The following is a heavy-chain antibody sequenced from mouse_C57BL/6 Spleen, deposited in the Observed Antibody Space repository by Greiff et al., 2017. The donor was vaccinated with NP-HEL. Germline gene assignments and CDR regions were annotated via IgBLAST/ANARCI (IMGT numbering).Heavy chain of an antibody. Sequence: QVQLQQPGAELVMPGASVKLSCKASAYTFTSYWMHWVKQRPGQGLEWIGEIDPSDSYTNYNQKFKGKSTLTVDKSSSTAYMQLSSLTSEDSAVYYCARNDYYGPEAWFAYWGQGTLVTVSA. D-gene: IGHD1-2*01. V-gene: IGHV1-69*01. CDR2: IDPSDSYT. CDR1: AYTFTSYW. J-gene: IGHJ3*01. CDR3: ARNDYYGPEAWFAY.